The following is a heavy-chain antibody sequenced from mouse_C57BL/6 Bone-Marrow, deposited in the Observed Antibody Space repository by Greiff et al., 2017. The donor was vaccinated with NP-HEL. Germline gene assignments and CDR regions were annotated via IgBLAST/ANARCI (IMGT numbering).Heavy chain of an antibody. Sequence: VQLQQPGAELVMPGASVKLSCKASGYTFTSYWMHWVKQRPGQGLEWIGEIDPSDSYTNYNQTFKGKSTLTVDKSSSTAYMQLSSLTSEDSAVYYCARESGSSYYWYFDVWGTGTTVTVSS. CDR1: GYTFTSYW. J-gene: IGHJ1*03. D-gene: IGHD1-1*01. CDR3: ARESGSSYYWYFDV. V-gene: IGHV1-69*01. CDR2: IDPSDSYT.